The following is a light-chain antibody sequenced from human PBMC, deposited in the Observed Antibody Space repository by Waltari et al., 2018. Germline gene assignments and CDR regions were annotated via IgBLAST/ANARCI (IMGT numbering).Light chain of an antibody. J-gene: IGKJ1*01. Sequence: DIQMTQSPSSLSASVGDRVTITCRASQNISPYLNWYQQKPGKVPEVLIYGASSLQGGVPSRFSGGGSGTDFTLTIDSLQPEDLATYYCQQCHTPPWTFGQGTKVEIK. CDR3: QQCHTPPWT. CDR1: QNISPY. CDR2: GAS. V-gene: IGKV1-39*01.